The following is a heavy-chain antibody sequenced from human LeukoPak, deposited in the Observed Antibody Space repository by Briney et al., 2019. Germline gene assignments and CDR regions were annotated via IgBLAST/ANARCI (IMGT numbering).Heavy chain of an antibody. CDR2: ISGRADST. CDR1: GLIFSSYA. Sequence: GGSLRLSCVASGLIFSSYAMTWVRQTPGKGLEWVSGISGRADSTYYADSVKGRFTISRDNSKNTLYLQMNSLRADDTAVYYCAKLTVATFRSLFDSWGQGTLVAVSS. D-gene: IGHD5-12*01. V-gene: IGHV3-23*01. J-gene: IGHJ4*02. CDR3: AKLTVATFRSLFDS.